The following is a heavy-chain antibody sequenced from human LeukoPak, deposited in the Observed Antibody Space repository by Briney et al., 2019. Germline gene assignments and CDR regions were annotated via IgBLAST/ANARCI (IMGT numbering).Heavy chain of an antibody. J-gene: IGHJ4*02. CDR1: GYTFTGYY. CDR2: INPNSGGT. D-gene: IGHD6-13*01. Sequence: ASVKVSCKASGYTFTGYYMHWVRQAPGQGLEGMGWINPNSGGTNYAQRLQGRVTMTRDTSISTAYMELSRLRSDDTAVYYCARGETGGYSSSWGQGTLVTVSS. CDR3: ARGETGGYSSS. V-gene: IGHV1-2*02.